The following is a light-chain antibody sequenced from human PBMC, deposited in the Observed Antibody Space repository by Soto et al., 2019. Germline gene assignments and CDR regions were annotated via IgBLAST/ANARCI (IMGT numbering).Light chain of an antibody. CDR1: QGISNY. Sequence: DIQMTQSPSSLSASVGDRVTITCRASQGISNYLAWYQQKPGKVPQLLIYSASVLQSGVPSRFSGSGSETDFTLTISSLQPEDVATYYCRKYNSALWTFDQGPKVEIK. CDR2: SAS. V-gene: IGKV1-27*01. J-gene: IGKJ1*01. CDR3: RKYNSALWT.